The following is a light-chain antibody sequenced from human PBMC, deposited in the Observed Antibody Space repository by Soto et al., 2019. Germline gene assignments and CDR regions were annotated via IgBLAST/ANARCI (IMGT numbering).Light chain of an antibody. CDR3: KQHKTYPLT. CDR1: QTIRSW. Sequence: DIQMPQSPSTLSGSVGDRVTITSRSSQTIRSWLAWYQQNPGKAPKLLIYKESSLESGVESRFSGSGSGTDFPLNLSSLQTEDFATYYCKQHKTYPLTLGGGTKVDIK. CDR2: KES. J-gene: IGKJ4*01. V-gene: IGKV1-5*03.